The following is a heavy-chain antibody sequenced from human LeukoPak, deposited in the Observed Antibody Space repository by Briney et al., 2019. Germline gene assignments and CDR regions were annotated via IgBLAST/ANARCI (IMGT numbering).Heavy chain of an antibody. CDR2: IYYSGNT. Sequence: PSETLSLTCTVSGGSISSSSYYWSWIRQPPGKGLEWIGYIYYSGNTYYSPSLKSRVTISVDTSKNQFSLKLSSVTAADTAVYYCARAAAGTNDYWGQGTLVTVSS. J-gene: IGHJ4*02. D-gene: IGHD1-7*01. V-gene: IGHV4-61*01. CDR1: GGSISSSSYY. CDR3: ARAAAGTNDY.